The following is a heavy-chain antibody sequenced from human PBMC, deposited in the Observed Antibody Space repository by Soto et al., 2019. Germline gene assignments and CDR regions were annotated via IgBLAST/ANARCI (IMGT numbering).Heavy chain of an antibody. V-gene: IGHV5-51*01. CDR1: GYSFTSYW. J-gene: IGHJ5*02. CDR3: ARQTRVVLWFGDYYNWFDP. Sequence: GESLKISCKGSGYSFTSYWIGWVRQMPGKGLEWMGIIYPGDSDTRYSPSFQGQVTISADKSISTAYLQWSSLKASGTAMYYCARQTRVVLWFGDYYNWFDPWGQGTLVTVSS. D-gene: IGHD3-10*01. CDR2: IYPGDSDT.